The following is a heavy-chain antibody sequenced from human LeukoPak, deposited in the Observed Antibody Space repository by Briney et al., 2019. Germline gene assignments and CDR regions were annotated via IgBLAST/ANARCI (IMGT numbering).Heavy chain of an antibody. CDR3: AKDRFGSFYY. Sequence: GGSLRLSCAASGFTFRTYWMHWVRQGPGKGLVWVSRINGDGSSTSYADSVKGRFTISRDNAKNTVYLQMNSLRAEDTAVYYCAKDRFGSFYYWGQGNLVTVSS. D-gene: IGHD3-3*01. CDR2: INGDGSST. CDR1: GFTFRTYW. J-gene: IGHJ4*02. V-gene: IGHV3-74*01.